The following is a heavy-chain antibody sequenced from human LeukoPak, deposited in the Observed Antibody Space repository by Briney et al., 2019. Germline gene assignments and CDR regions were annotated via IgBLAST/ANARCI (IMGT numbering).Heavy chain of an antibody. V-gene: IGHV4-34*01. CDR1: GGSFSGYY. D-gene: IGHD3-10*01. CDR2: INHSGST. Sequence: SETLSLTCAVYGGSFSGYYWSWIRQPPGKGLEWIGEINHSGSTNYNPSLKSRVTISVDTSKNQFSLKLSSVTAADTAVYYCAREEVTMVRGVMFAFAFDIWGQGTMVTVSS. J-gene: IGHJ3*02. CDR3: AREEVTMVRGVMFAFAFDI.